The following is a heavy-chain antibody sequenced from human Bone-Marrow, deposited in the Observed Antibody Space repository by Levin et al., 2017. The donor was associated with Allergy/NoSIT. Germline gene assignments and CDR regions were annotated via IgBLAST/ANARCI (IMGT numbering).Heavy chain of an antibody. CDR1: GFTFSSYT. V-gene: IGHV3-48*04. CDR3: ARGKDYYYHGMDV. CDR2: ISSSSSTI. Sequence: GGSLRLSCAGSGFTFSSYTMNWVRQAPGKGLEWVSYISSSSSTIYYTDSVKGRFTISRDNAKSSLYLQMNSLRAEDTAVYYCARGKDYYYHGMDVWGQGTTVTVSS. J-gene: IGHJ6*02.